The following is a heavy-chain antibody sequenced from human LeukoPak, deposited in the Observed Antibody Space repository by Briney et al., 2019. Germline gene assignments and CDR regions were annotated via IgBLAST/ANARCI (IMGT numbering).Heavy chain of an antibody. V-gene: IGHV3-7*01. CDR1: GFTFSSYW. CDR3: TRDEAAATN. Sequence: GGSLRLSCAGSGFTFSSYWMSWVRQAPGKGPEWVANINQAGREKHYVAPVKGRFTISRDNAKNSLYLQMNSLRAEDTAIYYCTRDEAAATNWGQGTLVTVSS. J-gene: IGHJ4*02. D-gene: IGHD6-13*01. CDR2: INQAGREK.